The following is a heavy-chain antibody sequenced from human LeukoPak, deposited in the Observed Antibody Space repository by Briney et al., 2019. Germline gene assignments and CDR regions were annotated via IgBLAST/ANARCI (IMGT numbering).Heavy chain of an antibody. Sequence: SETLSLACAVNGRSFSGYYWSLIRQPPGKGLEWIGEINHSGSTNYNPSLKSRVTISVDTSKNQFSLKLSSVTAADTAVYYCATQLTYYDFWSGYYTNDYWGQGTLVTVSS. J-gene: IGHJ4*02. V-gene: IGHV4-34*01. D-gene: IGHD3-3*01. CDR3: ATQLTYYDFWSGYYTNDY. CDR1: GRSFSGYY. CDR2: INHSGST.